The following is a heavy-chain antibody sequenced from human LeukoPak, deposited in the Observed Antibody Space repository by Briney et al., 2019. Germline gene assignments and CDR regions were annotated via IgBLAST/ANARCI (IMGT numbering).Heavy chain of an antibody. J-gene: IGHJ3*02. CDR3: ATGGYSYGWDAFDI. CDR2: INSDGSST. D-gene: IGHD5-18*01. Sequence: GGSLRLSCAASGFTFSSYWMHWVRQAPGKGLVWVSRINSDGSSTSYADSVKGRFTISRDNAKNTLYLQMNSLRAEDTAVYYCATGGYSYGWDAFDIWGQGTMVTVSS. CDR1: GFTFSSYW. V-gene: IGHV3-74*01.